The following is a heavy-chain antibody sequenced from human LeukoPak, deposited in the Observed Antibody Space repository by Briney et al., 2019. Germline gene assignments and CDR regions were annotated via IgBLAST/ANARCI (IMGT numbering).Heavy chain of an antibody. CDR1: GFTFSSYA. Sequence: GGSLRLSCAASGFTFSSYAMSWVRQAPGKGLEWVSAISGSGGSTYYADSVKGRFTISRDNSKNTLYLQMNSLRAEDTAVYYCAKAQWDYVWGSYGMDVWSQGTTVTVSS. CDR2: ISGSGGST. V-gene: IGHV3-23*01. J-gene: IGHJ6*02. CDR3: AKAQWDYVWGSYGMDV. D-gene: IGHD3-16*01.